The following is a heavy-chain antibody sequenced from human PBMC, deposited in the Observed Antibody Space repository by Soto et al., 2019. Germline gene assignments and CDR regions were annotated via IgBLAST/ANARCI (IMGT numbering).Heavy chain of an antibody. D-gene: IGHD5-12*01. V-gene: IGHV3-33*01. J-gene: IGHJ4*02. Sequence: QVQLVESGGGVVQPGRSLRLSCAASGFTFSSYGMHWVRQAPGKGLEWVAVIWYDGSNKYYADSVKGRFTISRDNSKTTLYLQMNSLRAEDTAVYYCARDSGQVVFDYWGQGTLVTVSS. CDR2: IWYDGSNK. CDR1: GFTFSSYG. CDR3: ARDSGQVVFDY.